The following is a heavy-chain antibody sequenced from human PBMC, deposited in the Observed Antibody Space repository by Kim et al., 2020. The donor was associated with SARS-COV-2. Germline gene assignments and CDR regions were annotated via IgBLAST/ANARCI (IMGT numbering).Heavy chain of an antibody. CDR1: GGSISSYY. J-gene: IGHJ4*02. CDR2: IYYSGST. D-gene: IGHD4-17*01. Sequence: SETLSLTCTVSGGSISSYYWSWIRQPPGKGLEWIGYIYYSGSTNYNPSLKSRVTISVDTSKNQFSLKLSSVTAADTAVYYCARGDYGVDYWGQGTLVTVS. CDR3: ARGDYGVDY. V-gene: IGHV4-59*01.